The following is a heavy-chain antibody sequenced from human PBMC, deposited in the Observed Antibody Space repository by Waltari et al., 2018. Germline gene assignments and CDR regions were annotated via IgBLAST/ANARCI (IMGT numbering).Heavy chain of an antibody. CDR2: IYTRGST. CDR1: GDSVISSY. CDR3: ARESNGRPDY. V-gene: IGHV4-4*07. D-gene: IGHD2-8*01. Sequence: QVHLQESGPGLVKPSETLSLTCTVSGDSVISSYSSWIRQPAGKGLEWIGRIYTRGSTNYNPSLKSRITMSVDTSKNQFSLQLSSVTAADTAIYYCARESNGRPDYWGQGILVTVSS. J-gene: IGHJ4*02.